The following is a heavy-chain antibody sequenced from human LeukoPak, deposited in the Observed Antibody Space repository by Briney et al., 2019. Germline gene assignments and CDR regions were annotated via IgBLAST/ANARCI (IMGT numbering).Heavy chain of an antibody. CDR2: IYYSGST. D-gene: IGHD6-13*01. CDR3: ARILEAAAGTTWFDP. Sequence: PSETLSLTCTVSGGSISSSSYYWGWIRQPPGKGLEWIRSIYYSGSTYYNPSLKSRVTISVDTSKNQFSLKLSSVTAADTAVYYCARILEAAAGTTWFDPWGQGTLVTVSS. J-gene: IGHJ5*02. CDR1: GGSISSSSYY. V-gene: IGHV4-39*07.